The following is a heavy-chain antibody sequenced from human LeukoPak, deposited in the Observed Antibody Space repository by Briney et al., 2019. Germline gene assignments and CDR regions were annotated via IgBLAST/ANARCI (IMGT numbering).Heavy chain of an antibody. Sequence: PSETLSLTCIVSGGSISSYYWSWIRQPAGKGLESIGRIYTSGSTNYNPSLKSRVTMSVDTSKNQFSLKLSSVTAADTAVYYCARAEARIDYGGNSNDAFDIWGQGTMVTVSS. D-gene: IGHD4-23*01. CDR2: IYTSGST. CDR1: GGSISSYY. V-gene: IGHV4-4*07. J-gene: IGHJ3*02. CDR3: ARAEARIDYGGNSNDAFDI.